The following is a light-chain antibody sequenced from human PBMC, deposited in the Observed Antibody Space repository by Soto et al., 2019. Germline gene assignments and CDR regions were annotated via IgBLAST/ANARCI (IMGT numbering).Light chain of an antibody. V-gene: IGKV4-1*01. J-gene: IGKJ4*01. CDR2: LAS. CDR3: QQYYSSPPA. Sequence: DIVMTQSPDSLAVSLGERATINCKSSQSVLYSSNNKNYLAWYQQKPGQPPKLLIYLASTRESGVPDRFRGSGSGTDFALTINNLQAEDVAVYYCQQYYSSPPAFGGGTKVEIK. CDR1: QSVLYSSNNKNY.